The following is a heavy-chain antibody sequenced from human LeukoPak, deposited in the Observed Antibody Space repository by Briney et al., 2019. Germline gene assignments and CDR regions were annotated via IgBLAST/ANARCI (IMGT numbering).Heavy chain of an antibody. J-gene: IGHJ3*02. V-gene: IGHV1-18*01. CDR1: GYTFTSYG. CDR3: ARYSLQLWSDDAFDI. CDR2: ISAYNGNT. D-gene: IGHD5-18*01. Sequence: ASVKVSCKASGYTFTSYGISWVRQAPGQGLEWMGWISAYNGNTNYAQKLQGRVTMTTDTSTSTAYMELRSLRSDDTAVYYCARYSLQLWSDDAFDIWGQGTMVTVSS.